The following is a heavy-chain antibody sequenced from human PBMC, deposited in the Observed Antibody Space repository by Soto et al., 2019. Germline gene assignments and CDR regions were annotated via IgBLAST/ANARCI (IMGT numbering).Heavy chain of an antibody. CDR1: GFTVSSNY. CDR2: IYSGGST. D-gene: IGHD2-21*01. CDR3: AASILGGPFYYYGMDV. J-gene: IGHJ6*02. V-gene: IGHV3-53*01. Sequence: EVQLVESGGGLIQPGGSLRLSCAASGFTVSSNYMSWVRQAPGKGLEWVSVIYSGGSTYYADSVKGRFTISRDNSKNTLYLQMNSLRAEDTAVYYCAASILGGPFYYYGMDVWGQGTTVTVSS.